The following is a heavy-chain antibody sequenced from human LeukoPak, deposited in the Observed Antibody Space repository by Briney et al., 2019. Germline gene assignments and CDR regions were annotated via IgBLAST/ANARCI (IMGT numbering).Heavy chain of an antibody. Sequence: GGSLRLSCAASGLSFSRYWMSWVRQAPGKGLEWVANINQDGSEKYYVDSVKGRFTTSRDNAKNSMYMQMNSLRAEDTAVYYCGLYSSSQTAMDVWGQGTAVAVSS. CDR3: GLYSSSQTAMDV. V-gene: IGHV3-7*01. D-gene: IGHD2-2*01. J-gene: IGHJ6*02. CDR2: INQDGSEK. CDR1: GLSFSRYW.